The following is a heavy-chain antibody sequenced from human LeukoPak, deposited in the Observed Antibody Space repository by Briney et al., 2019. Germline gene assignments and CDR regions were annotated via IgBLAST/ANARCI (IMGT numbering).Heavy chain of an antibody. CDR2: FDPEDGET. D-gene: IGHD5-12*01. J-gene: IGHJ3*02. Sequence: ASVKVSCKVSGYTLTELSMHWVRQAPGKGLEWMGGFDPEDGETIYAQKFQGRVTMTEDTSTDTAYMELSSLRSEDTAVYYCATSRPYSGNDLAAFDIWGQGTMVTVSS. CDR1: GYTLTELS. V-gene: IGHV1-24*01. CDR3: ATSRPYSGNDLAAFDI.